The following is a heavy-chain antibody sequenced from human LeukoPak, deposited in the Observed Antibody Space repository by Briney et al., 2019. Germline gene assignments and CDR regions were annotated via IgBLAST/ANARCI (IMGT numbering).Heavy chain of an antibody. J-gene: IGHJ4*02. CDR3: ARGSPSSSWYRPQLGY. Sequence: PSETLSLTCTVSGGSISSYYWSWIRQPPGKGLEWIGYIYYSGSTNYNPSLKSRVTISVDTSKNQFSLKLSSVTAADMAVYYCARGSPSSSWYRPQLGYWGQGTLVTVSS. V-gene: IGHV4-59*01. D-gene: IGHD6-13*01. CDR2: IYYSGST. CDR1: GGSISSYY.